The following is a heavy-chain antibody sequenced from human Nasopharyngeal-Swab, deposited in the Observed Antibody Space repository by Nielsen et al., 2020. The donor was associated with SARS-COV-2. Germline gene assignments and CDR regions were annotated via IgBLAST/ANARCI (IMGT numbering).Heavy chain of an antibody. CDR1: GGSVSSYY. Sequence: SETLSLTCSVSGGSVSSYYWSWIRQLPGKGLEWIGYIYYSGTTNYNPSLKSRVTISVDTSENLFSLKLSSVTAADTAVYYCARMPSSPYYYYYYGMDVWGQGTTVTVSS. CDR2: IYYSGTT. CDR3: ARMPSSPYYYYYYGMDV. D-gene: IGHD2-15*01. V-gene: IGHV4-59*08. J-gene: IGHJ6*02.